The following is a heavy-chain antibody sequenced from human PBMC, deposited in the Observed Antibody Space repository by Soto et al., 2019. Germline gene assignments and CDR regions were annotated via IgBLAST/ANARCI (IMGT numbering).Heavy chain of an antibody. J-gene: IGHJ6*02. D-gene: IGHD2-15*01. CDR1: GGTFSSYA. Sequence: QVQLVQSGAEVKKPGYSVKVSCKASGGTFSSYAVSWVRQAPGQGLEWMGGIIPIFGTVIYAQQFQGRVTITADESTKTAYMELRSLRFEDTAVYYCARDSHPPALSGDIMRWDVWGQGTTVTVSS. CDR3: ARDSHPPALSGDIMRWDV. V-gene: IGHV1-69*01. CDR2: IIPIFGTV.